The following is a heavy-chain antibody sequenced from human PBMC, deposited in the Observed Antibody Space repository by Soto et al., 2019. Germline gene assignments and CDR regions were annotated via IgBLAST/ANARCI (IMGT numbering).Heavy chain of an antibody. CDR2: ISGSGGST. Sequence: GGSLRLSCAASGFTFSSYAMSWVRQAPGKGLEWVSAISGSGGSTYYADSVKGRFTISRDNSKNTLYLQMNSLRAEDTAVYYCAKGRSLWFGELFFRAGSNYGMDVWGQGTTVTVSS. CDR3: AKGRSLWFGELFFRAGSNYGMDV. D-gene: IGHD3-10*01. J-gene: IGHJ6*02. V-gene: IGHV3-23*01. CDR1: GFTFSSYA.